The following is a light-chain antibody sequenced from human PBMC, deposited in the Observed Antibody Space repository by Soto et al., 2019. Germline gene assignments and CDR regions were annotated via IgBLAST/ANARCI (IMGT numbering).Light chain of an antibody. Sequence: AILLTQSPSSLSASVGARVTITCRASQGIDSSFAWYQQKPGKAPKLLIYAASSLQSGVPSRLSGSGSGTDCTLTISSLQPEDGATYDGQQYDNLPLIFGQGTRLEIK. CDR1: QGIDSS. CDR3: QQYDNLPLI. V-gene: IGKV1D-13*01. J-gene: IGKJ5*01. CDR2: AAS.